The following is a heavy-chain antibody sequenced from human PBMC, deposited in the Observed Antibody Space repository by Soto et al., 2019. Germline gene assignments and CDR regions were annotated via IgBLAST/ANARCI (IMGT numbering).Heavy chain of an antibody. Sequence: EVQLVESGGGLVKPGGSLRLSCAASGFTFSSYSMNWVRQAPGKGLEWVSYISSSRSYIYYADSVTGRFTISRDNAKNSLYLQLNCLRAEDTAVYYCAREVTANPKAVWYFDLWGRGTLVTVSS. J-gene: IGHJ2*01. CDR3: AREVTANPKAVWYFDL. D-gene: IGHD2-21*02. V-gene: IGHV3-21*01. CDR2: ISSSRSYI. CDR1: GFTFSSYS.